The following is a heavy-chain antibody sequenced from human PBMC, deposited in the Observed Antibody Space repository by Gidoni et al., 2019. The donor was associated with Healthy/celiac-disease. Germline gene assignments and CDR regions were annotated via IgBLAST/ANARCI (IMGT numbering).Heavy chain of an antibody. V-gene: IGHV4-39*01. CDR1: GGSISSSSYY. J-gene: IGHJ3*02. CDR3: ARLFVTMNAFDI. CDR2: IFYSGST. D-gene: IGHD3-22*01. Sequence: QLQLQESGPGLVKPSETLSLTCTVSGGSISSSSYYWGWIRQPPGKGLEWIGSIFYSGSTYYNPSLKSRVTISVDTSKNQFSLKLSSVTAADTAVYYCARLFVTMNAFDIWGQGTMVTVSS.